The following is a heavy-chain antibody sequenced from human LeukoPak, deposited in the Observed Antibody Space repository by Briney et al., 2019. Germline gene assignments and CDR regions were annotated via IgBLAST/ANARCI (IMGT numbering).Heavy chain of an antibody. V-gene: IGHV3-48*03. CDR2: ISSGSTI. CDR3: ARESIAVAGAPFDY. CDR1: GFAFSSYE. D-gene: IGHD6-19*01. J-gene: IGHJ4*02. Sequence: GSLRLSCAASGFAFSSYETNWVRQAPGKGLEWVSYISSGSTIYDADSVKGRFTISRDNAKNSLYLQMNSLRAEDTAVYYCARESIAVAGAPFDYWGQGTLVTVSS.